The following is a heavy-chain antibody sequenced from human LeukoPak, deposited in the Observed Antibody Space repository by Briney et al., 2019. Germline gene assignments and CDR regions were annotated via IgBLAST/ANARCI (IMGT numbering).Heavy chain of an antibody. CDR3: ASDPVAGYYYGMDV. CDR2: INAGNGNT. CDR1: EYTFTSYA. D-gene: IGHD6-19*01. V-gene: IGHV1-3*01. Sequence: ASVKVSCKASEYTFTSYAMHWLRQAPGQRLEWMGWINAGNGNTKYSQKFQGRVTITRDTSASTAYMELSSLRSEDTAVYYCASDPVAGYYYGMDVWGQRTTVTVSS. J-gene: IGHJ6*02.